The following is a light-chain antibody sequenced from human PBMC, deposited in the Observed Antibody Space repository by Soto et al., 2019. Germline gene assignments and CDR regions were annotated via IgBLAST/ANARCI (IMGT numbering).Light chain of an antibody. CDR2: YDS. Sequence: VLTQPPSVSGAPGQRVTISCTGSSSNIGAGYDVHWYQQKPGQAPVLVIYYDSDRPSGIPERFSGSNSGNTATLTISRVEAGDEADYYCQVWDSSSDHVVFGGGTKLTVL. CDR1: SNIGAGYD. J-gene: IGLJ2*01. V-gene: IGLV3-21*04. CDR3: QVWDSSSDHVV.